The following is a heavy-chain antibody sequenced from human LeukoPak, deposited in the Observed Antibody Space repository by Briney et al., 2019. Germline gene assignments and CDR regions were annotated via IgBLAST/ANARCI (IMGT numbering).Heavy chain of an antibody. V-gene: IGHV1-69*04. J-gene: IGHJ6*03. CDR1: GGTFSSYA. CDR3: ARVYNTYYDFWSGHIYYMDV. CDR2: IIPILGIA. D-gene: IGHD3-3*01. Sequence: GVSVKVSCKASGGTFSSYAISWVRQAPGQGLEWMGRIIPILGIANYAQKFQGRVTMTEDTSTDTAYMELRSLRSDDTAVYYCARVYNTYYDFWSGHIYYMDVWGKGTTVTVSS.